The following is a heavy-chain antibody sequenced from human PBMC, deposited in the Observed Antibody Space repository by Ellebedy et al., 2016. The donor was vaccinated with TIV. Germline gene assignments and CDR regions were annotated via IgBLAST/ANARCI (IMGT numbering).Heavy chain of an antibody. Sequence: GGSLRLXCAASGFTFSSFWMTWVRQAPGKGLEWVANIKEDGSEEYYVDSVKGRFTISRDNARNSLYLQMNSLRAEDTAVYYCARTRVVGMGDYMDVWGKGTTVTVSS. V-gene: IGHV3-7*01. CDR1: GFTFSSFW. CDR2: IKEDGSEE. CDR3: ARTRVVGMGDYMDV. D-gene: IGHD3-22*01. J-gene: IGHJ6*03.